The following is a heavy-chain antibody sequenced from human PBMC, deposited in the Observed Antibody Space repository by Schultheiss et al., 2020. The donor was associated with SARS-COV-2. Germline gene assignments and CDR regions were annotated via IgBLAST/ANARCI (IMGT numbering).Heavy chain of an antibody. V-gene: IGHV3-15*01. CDR3: TTDSATVTTFAY. Sequence: GGSLRLSCAASGFTFSNAWMSWVRQAPGKGLEWVGRIKSKADGGTTDYAAPVRGRFTISRDDSKNTLYLQMNSLKTEDTAVYYCTTDSATVTTFAYWGQGTLVTVSS. J-gene: IGHJ4*02. CDR1: GFTFSNAW. CDR2: IKSKADGGTT. D-gene: IGHD4-17*01.